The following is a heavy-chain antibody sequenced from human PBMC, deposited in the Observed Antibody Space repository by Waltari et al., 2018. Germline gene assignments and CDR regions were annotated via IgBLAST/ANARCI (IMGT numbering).Heavy chain of an antibody. CDR2: IRYDGSNK. V-gene: IGHV3-30*02. CDR1: GFTFSSYG. D-gene: IGHD2-15*01. CDR3: AKDQSESSAPDYYYYYYMDV. Sequence: QVQLVESGGGVVQPGGSLRLSCAASGFTFSSYGMHWVRQAPGKGLEWVAFIRYDGSNKYYADAVKGRFTISRDNSKNTLYLQMNSLRAEDTAVYYCAKDQSESSAPDYYYYYYMDVWGKGTTVTVSS. J-gene: IGHJ6*03.